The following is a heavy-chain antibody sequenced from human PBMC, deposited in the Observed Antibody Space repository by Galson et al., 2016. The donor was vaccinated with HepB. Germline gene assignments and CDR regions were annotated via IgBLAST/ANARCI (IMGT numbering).Heavy chain of an antibody. CDR2: IWRDGSHT. Sequence: SLRLSCAVSGFTFSDSGMHWVRQAPGKGLEWVAVIWRDGSHTYYADSVKGRFTISRDASKNTLYLQMTSLRVDDTAIYYCAKEGAWFGGDWFDPWGQGTLVTV. V-gene: IGHV3-33*03. J-gene: IGHJ5*02. CDR1: GFTFSDSG. D-gene: IGHD3-10*01. CDR3: AKEGAWFGGDWFDP.